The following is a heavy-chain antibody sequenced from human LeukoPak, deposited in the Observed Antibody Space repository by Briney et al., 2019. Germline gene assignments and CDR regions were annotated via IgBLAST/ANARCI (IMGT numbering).Heavy chain of an antibody. CDR1: GGTFSSYA. J-gene: IGHJ4*02. D-gene: IGHD5/OR15-5a*01. V-gene: IGHV1-69*05. Sequence: SVKVSCKASGGTFSSYAISWVRQAPGQGLEWMGGIIPIFGTANYAQKFQGRVTITTDESTSTAYMELSSLRSEDTAVYYCARDAHMNLRFPDYWGQGTLVTVSS. CDR3: ARDAHMNLRFPDY. CDR2: IIPIFGTA.